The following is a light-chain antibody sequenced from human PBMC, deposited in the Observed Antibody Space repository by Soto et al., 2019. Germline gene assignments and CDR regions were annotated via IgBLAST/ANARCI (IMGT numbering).Light chain of an antibody. CDR2: VAT. V-gene: IGKV3-15*01. CDR1: QSVSNN. CDR3: QQHNDWPLT. J-gene: IGKJ4*01. Sequence: EIVMTQSPATLSVSPGERVTLSCRASQSVSNNLAWYQQKPGQAPRLLISVATATATGIPARFSGSGSGTECTLTISSLQSEDFEVYYCQQHNDWPLTFGGGTKVEIK.